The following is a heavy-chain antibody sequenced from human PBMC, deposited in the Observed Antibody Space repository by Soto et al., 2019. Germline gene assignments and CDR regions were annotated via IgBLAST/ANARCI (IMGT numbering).Heavy chain of an antibody. CDR3: TRATFGVGMDL. CDR2: MGGAGAR. D-gene: IGHD3-10*01. Sequence: SGGSLRLSCAAFGFTYSSYDMHWVRHVTGKGLEWVSSMGGAGAREYAGSVRGRFTISRDNAKNSLYLQMDSLRAGDTAVYYCTRATFGVGMDLWGQGTPVTVSS. V-gene: IGHV3-13*01. J-gene: IGHJ6*02. CDR1: GFTYSSYD.